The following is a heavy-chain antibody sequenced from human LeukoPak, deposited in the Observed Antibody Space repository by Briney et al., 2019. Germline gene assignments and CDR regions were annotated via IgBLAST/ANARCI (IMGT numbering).Heavy chain of an antibody. Sequence: PGGSLRLSCAASGFTFSTSEMNWVRQAPGKGLALISYISSRGRTIFYADSVKGRFIISRDNAKNSLYLQMNSLRAEDTAVYYCARDSGGHNYALDGFDIWGQGTMVTVSS. D-gene: IGHD5-24*01. CDR3: ARDSGGHNYALDGFDI. CDR1: GFTFSTSE. V-gene: IGHV3-48*03. CDR2: ISSRGRTI. J-gene: IGHJ3*02.